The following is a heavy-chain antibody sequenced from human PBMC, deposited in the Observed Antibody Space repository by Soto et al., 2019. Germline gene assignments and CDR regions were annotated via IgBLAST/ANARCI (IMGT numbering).Heavy chain of an antibody. CDR3: ARGLNYFRIKGNWFDS. J-gene: IGHJ5*01. Sequence: QVQLMQSGTEVKKPGASVKVSCKASGYTFANYGISWVRQAPGQGLEWMGWISGNNGATNYAPKVQGRVTMTIDTSTSTAYMDLRSLRSHDTDVYYCARGLNYFRIKGNWFDSWGQGTLVTVSS. V-gene: IGHV1-18*04. D-gene: IGHD3-10*01. CDR1: GYTFANYG. CDR2: ISGNNGAT.